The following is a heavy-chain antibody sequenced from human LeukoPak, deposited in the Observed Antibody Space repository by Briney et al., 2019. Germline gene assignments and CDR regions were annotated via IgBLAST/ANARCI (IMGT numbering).Heavy chain of an antibody. CDR2: IIPILGIA. J-gene: IGHJ4*02. Sequence: SVKVSCKASGGTFSSYAISWVRQAPGQGLEWMGRIIPILGIANYAQKFQGRVTITADKSTSTAYMELSSLRSEDTAVYYCARDSGMVRGTVDYWGQGTLVTVSS. CDR1: GGTFSSYA. CDR3: ARDSGMVRGTVDY. V-gene: IGHV1-69*04. D-gene: IGHD3-10*01.